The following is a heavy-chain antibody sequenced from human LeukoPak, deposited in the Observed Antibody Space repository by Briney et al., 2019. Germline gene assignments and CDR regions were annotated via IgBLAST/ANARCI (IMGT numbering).Heavy chain of an antibody. D-gene: IGHD3-22*01. CDR1: GFTFSGYA. CDR3: TRGLPYYYDSSGYPLDAFDI. CDR2: IRSKANSYAT. Sequence: GGSLRLSRAASGFTFSGYAMHWVRQASGKGREWVGRIRSKANSYATGYAASLKGRFTISRDDSKNTAYLQMNSLKTEDTAVYYCTRGLPYYYDSSGYPLDAFDIWGQGTMVTVSS. V-gene: IGHV3-73*01. J-gene: IGHJ3*02.